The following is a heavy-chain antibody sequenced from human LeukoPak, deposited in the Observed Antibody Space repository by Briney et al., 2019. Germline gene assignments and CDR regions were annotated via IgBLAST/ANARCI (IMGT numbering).Heavy chain of an antibody. CDR2: ISSSGSTI. CDR1: GFTFSDYY. Sequence: GGSLRLSCAASGFTFSDYYMSWIRQAPGKGLEWVSYISSSGSTIYYADSVKGRFTISRDNAKNSLYLQMNSLRAEDTAVYYCARLDYYDSSGYPDSDYWGQGTLVTASS. V-gene: IGHV3-11*01. D-gene: IGHD3-22*01. CDR3: ARLDYYDSSGYPDSDY. J-gene: IGHJ4*02.